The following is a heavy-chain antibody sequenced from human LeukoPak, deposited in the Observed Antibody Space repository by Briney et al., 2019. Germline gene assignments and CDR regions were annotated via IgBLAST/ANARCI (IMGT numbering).Heavy chain of an antibody. D-gene: IGHD2-15*01. J-gene: IGHJ5*02. CDR2: INPNSGGT. Sequence: ASVKVSGKASGYTFTGYYMHWVRQAPGQGLEWMGWINPNSGGTNYAQKFQGRVTMTRDTSISTAYMELSRLRSDDTAVYYCARDSLMGRYEWCSGGSCYTPAWFDPWGQGTLVTVSS. CDR3: ARDSLMGRYEWCSGGSCYTPAWFDP. V-gene: IGHV1-2*02. CDR1: GYTFTGYY.